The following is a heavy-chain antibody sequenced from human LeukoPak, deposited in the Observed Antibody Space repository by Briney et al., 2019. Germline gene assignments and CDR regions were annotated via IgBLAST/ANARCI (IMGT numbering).Heavy chain of an antibody. CDR1: LDSTTSNF. Sequence: PSEALSLTCTVSLDSTTSNFWSWVRQPPGKGLEWIGEIHRSGSPNYNPSLQSRVTISIDRSRNQIALELSSVTAADTAVYYCAREILGGFNPGAYWGQGTLVTVSS. CDR2: IHRSGSP. J-gene: IGHJ4*02. V-gene: IGHV4-4*02. D-gene: IGHD1-14*01. CDR3: AREILGGFNPGAY.